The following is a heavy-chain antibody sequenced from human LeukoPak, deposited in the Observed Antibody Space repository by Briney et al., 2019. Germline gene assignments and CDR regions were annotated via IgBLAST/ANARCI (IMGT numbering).Heavy chain of an antibody. D-gene: IGHD1-1*01. V-gene: IGHV1-8*03. CDR1: GYTFTSYD. Sequence: ASVKVSCKASGYTFTSYDINWVRQATGQGLEWMGWMNPNSGNTGYAQKFQGRVTITRNTSISTAYMELSSLRSEDTAVYYCARGKGTWTLLYYYYYMDVWGKGTTVTVSS. J-gene: IGHJ6*03. CDR3: ARGKGTWTLLYYYYYMDV. CDR2: MNPNSGNT.